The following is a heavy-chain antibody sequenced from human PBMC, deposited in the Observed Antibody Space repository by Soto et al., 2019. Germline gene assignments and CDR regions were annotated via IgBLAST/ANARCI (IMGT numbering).Heavy chain of an antibody. V-gene: IGHV4-59*01. CDR3: ARGPYSIAVAGLRDNWFDP. J-gene: IGHJ5*02. CDR1: GGSISSYY. CDR2: IYYSGST. Sequence: PSATLSLTCTVSGGSISSYYWSWIRQPPGKGLEWIGYIYYSGSTNYNPSLKSRVTISVDTSKNQFSLKLSSVTAADTAVYYCARGPYSIAVAGLRDNWFDPWGHGTLVTVSS. D-gene: IGHD6-19*01.